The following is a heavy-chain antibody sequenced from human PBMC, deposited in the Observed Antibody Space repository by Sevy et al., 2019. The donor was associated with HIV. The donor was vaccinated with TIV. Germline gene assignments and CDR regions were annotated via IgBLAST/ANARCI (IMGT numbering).Heavy chain of an antibody. CDR3: ATGVAANHDAFDI. CDR2: FDPEDGET. Sequence: ASVKVSCKVSGYTLTELSMHWVRQAPGKGLEWMGGFDPEDGETIYAQKFQGRVTMTEDTSTDTAYMELSSLRAEDTAVYYCATGVAANHDAFDIWGQGTMVTVSS. V-gene: IGHV1-24*01. D-gene: IGHD6-19*01. J-gene: IGHJ3*02. CDR1: GYTLTELS.